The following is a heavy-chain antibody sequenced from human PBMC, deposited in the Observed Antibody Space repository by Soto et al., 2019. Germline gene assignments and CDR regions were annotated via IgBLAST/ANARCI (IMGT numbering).Heavy chain of an antibody. CDR1: GFTFSSYA. J-gene: IGHJ4*02. D-gene: IGHD2-15*01. CDR3: ARPKDILSGILSY. CDR2: ISGSGGST. Sequence: GGSLRLSCAASGFTFSSYAMSWVRQAPGKGLEWVSAISGSGGSTYYADSVKGRFTISRDNSKNTLYLQMNSLRAEDTAVYYCARPKDILSGILSYWGQGTLVTVSS. V-gene: IGHV3-23*01.